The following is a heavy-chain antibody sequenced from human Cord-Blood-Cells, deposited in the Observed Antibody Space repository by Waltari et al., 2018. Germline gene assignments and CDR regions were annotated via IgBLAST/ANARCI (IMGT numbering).Heavy chain of an antibody. V-gene: IGHV3-30-3*01. CDR2: ISYEGDNK. D-gene: IGHD6-13*01. CDR3: ARAIAAAGNY. Sequence: QVQLVESGGGVVQPGRSLRLSCAASGFTFSSYAIHWVRQAPGKGLGGVAVISYEGDNKYYAASGKGRFTISRDNSKNTLYLQMSSLGGEDTAVYYCARAIAAAGNYWGQGTLVTVSS. J-gene: IGHJ4*02. CDR1: GFTFSSYA.